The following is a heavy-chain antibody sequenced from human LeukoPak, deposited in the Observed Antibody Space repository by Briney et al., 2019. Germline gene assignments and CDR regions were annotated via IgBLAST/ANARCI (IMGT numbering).Heavy chain of an antibody. V-gene: IGHV3-74*01. Sequence: GGSLRLSCAASGFTFSSYWMHWVRQAPGKGLVWVSRINSDGSSTSYADSVKGRFTISRDNAKNSLYLQMNSLRAEDTAVYYCAREAVAGNSVFDYWGQGTLVTVSS. CDR3: AREAVAGNSVFDY. J-gene: IGHJ4*02. CDR2: INSDGSST. D-gene: IGHD6-19*01. CDR1: GFTFSSYW.